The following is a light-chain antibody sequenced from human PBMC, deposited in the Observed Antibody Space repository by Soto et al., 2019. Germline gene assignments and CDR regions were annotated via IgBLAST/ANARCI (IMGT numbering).Light chain of an antibody. CDR2: ELS. CDR3: SSYTSSSTLV. Sequence: QSALTQPPSVSGSPGQSVTISCTGTSSDVGSYNRVSWYQQPPGTAPKLIIFELSNRPSGVPDRFSGSKSGNTASLTISGLQAEDEADYYCSSYTSSSTLVFGGGTKLTVL. J-gene: IGLJ2*01. V-gene: IGLV2-18*02. CDR1: SSDVGSYNR.